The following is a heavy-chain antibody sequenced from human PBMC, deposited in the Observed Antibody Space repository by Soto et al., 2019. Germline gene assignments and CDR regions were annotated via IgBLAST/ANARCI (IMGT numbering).Heavy chain of an antibody. Sequence: GGSLRLSCAASGFSLSSYAMTWARRAPGKGLEWVSAIGGSGITYYADSVKGRITISRDNSRNTVYLQMNSLRAEDTAVYYCARNSGYDYYDSTGIENWGQGTQVTVSS. D-gene: IGHD3-22*01. V-gene: IGHV3-23*01. J-gene: IGHJ4*02. CDR1: GFSLSSYA. CDR2: IGGSGIT. CDR3: ARNSGYDYYDSTGIEN.